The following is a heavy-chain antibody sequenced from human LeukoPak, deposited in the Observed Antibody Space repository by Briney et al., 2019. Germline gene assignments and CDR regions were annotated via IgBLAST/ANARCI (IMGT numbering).Heavy chain of an antibody. CDR1: GYTFTGYY. D-gene: IGHD3-22*01. V-gene: IGHV1-2*02. CDR2: INPNSGGT. J-gene: IGHJ5*02. CDR3: ARGDSDLGWFDP. Sequence: ASVKVSCKASGYTFTGYYMHWVRQAPGQGLEWMGWINPNSGGTNYAQKFQGRVTMPRDTSISTAYMELSRLRSDDTAVYYCARGDSDLGWFDPWGQGTLVTVSS.